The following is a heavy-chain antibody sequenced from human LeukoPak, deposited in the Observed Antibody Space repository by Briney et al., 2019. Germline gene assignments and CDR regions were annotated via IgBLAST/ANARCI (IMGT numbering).Heavy chain of an antibody. CDR1: GGTFSSYA. CDR2: INPNSGGT. D-gene: IGHD3-10*01. V-gene: IGHV1-2*02. J-gene: IGHJ3*02. CDR3: ATSYGSGSYSTHDAFDI. Sequence: ASVKVSCKASGGTFSSYAISWVRQAPGQGLEWMGWINPNSGGTNYAQKFQGRVTMTRDTSISTAYMELSRLRSDDTAVYYCATSYGSGSYSTHDAFDIWGQGTMVTVSS.